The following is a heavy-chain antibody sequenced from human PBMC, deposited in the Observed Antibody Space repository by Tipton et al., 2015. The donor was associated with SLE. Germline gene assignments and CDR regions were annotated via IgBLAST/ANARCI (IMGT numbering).Heavy chain of an antibody. CDR3: ARELLGIAVAGSTYAFDI. J-gene: IGHJ3*02. D-gene: IGHD6-19*01. Sequence: TLSLTCTVSGGSINSHYWSWIRQPPGKELEWIGYIHYTGSTNYNPSLKSRVTISVDTSKNQFSLKLSSVTAADTAVYYCARELLGIAVAGSTYAFDIWGQGTMVTVSS. CDR2: IHYTGST. V-gene: IGHV4-59*11. CDR1: GGSINSHY.